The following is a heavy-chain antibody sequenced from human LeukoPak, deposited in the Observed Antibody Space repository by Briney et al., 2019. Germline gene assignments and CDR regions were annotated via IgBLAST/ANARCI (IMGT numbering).Heavy chain of an antibody. CDR1: GFTFYNYW. Sequence: PGGSLRLSCAASGFTFYNYWMSWVRQAPGKGLEWVANIRQDGSEKYYVDSVKGRFTISRDNAKNSLYLQMNSLRAEDTAVYFCARDPRTDAFDIWGQGTMVTVSS. CDR2: IRQDGSEK. V-gene: IGHV3-7*04. J-gene: IGHJ3*02. CDR3: ARDPRTDAFDI.